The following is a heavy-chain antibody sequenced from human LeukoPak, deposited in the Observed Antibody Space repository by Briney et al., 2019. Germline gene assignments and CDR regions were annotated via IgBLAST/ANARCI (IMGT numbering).Heavy chain of an antibody. CDR1: GGSFSGYY. Sequence: KSSETLSLTCAVYGGSFSGYYWSWIRQPPGKGLEWIGEINHSGSTNYNPSLKSRVTISVDTSKNQFSLKLSSVTAADTAVYYCARQPNRVGVAILFDYWGQGTLVTVSS. J-gene: IGHJ4*02. V-gene: IGHV4-34*01. CDR3: ARQPNRVGVAILFDY. CDR2: INHSGST. D-gene: IGHD2-15*01.